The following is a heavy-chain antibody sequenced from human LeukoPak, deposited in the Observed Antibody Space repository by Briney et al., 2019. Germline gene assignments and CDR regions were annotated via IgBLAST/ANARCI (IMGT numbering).Heavy chain of an antibody. Sequence: PSQTLSLTCTVSGGSISSGSYYWSWIRQPAGKGLEWIGRIYTSGSTNYNPSLKSRVTISVDTSKNQFSLKLSSVTAADTAVCYCARVPYDFWSGYYGAFDIWGQGTMVTVSS. J-gene: IGHJ3*02. CDR2: IYTSGST. D-gene: IGHD3-3*01. V-gene: IGHV4-61*02. CDR3: ARVPYDFWSGYYGAFDI. CDR1: GGSISSGSYY.